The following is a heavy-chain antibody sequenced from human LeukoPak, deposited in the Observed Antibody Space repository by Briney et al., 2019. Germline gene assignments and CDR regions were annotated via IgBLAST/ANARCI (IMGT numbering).Heavy chain of an antibody. Sequence: GGSLRLSCEASGFTFSSYAMSWVRQAPGKGLEWVSGISVSGDSTYYADSVKGRFTISRDNSKNTLYLQMGSLRAEDMAVYYCARAALEYCGGDCLDYWGQGTLVTVPS. CDR1: GFTFSSYA. CDR3: ARAALEYCGGDCLDY. CDR2: ISVSGDST. D-gene: IGHD2-21*01. V-gene: IGHV3-23*01. J-gene: IGHJ4*02.